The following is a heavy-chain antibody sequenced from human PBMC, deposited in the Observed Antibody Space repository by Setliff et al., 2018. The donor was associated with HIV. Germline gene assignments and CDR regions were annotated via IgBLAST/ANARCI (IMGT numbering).Heavy chain of an antibody. CDR1: GYSFTSYW. D-gene: IGHD3-22*01. CDR2: IDPSDSYT. J-gene: IGHJ3*02. CDR3: ARHLLATMIAVDAFDI. V-gene: IGHV5-10-1*01. Sequence: GESLKISCKGSGYSFTSYWISWVRQMPGKGLEWMGRIDPSDSYTNYSPSFQGHVTILADKSISTAYLQWSSLKASDTAMYYCARHLLATMIAVDAFDIWGQGTMVTVSS.